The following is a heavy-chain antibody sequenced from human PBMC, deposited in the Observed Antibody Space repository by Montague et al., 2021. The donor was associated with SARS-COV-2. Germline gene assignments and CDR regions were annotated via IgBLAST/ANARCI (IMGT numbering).Heavy chain of an antibody. Sequence: SLRLSCAASGFTFSSYEMNWVRQAPGKGLEWVSYISSSGSTIYYVDSVKGRFTISRDNAKNSLYLQMNSLRAEDTAVYYCARDCAYYDILTGYSPKGGFDYWGQGTLVTVSS. CDR1: GFTFSSYE. CDR3: ARDCAYYDILTGYSPKGGFDY. D-gene: IGHD3-9*01. CDR2: ISSSGSTI. V-gene: IGHV3-48*03. J-gene: IGHJ4*02.